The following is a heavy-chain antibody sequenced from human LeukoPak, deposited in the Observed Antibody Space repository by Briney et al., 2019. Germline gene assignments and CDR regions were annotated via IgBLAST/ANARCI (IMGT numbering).Heavy chain of an antibody. CDR3: ARSTRIQLWLPGAYYFDY. CDR2: MNPNSGNT. D-gene: IGHD5-18*01. CDR1: GYTFTSYD. Sequence: ASVKVSCKASGYTFTSYDINWVRQATGQGLEWMGWMNPNSGNTGYAQKFQGRVTMTRNTSISTAYMELSSLRSDDTAVYYCARSTRIQLWLPGAYYFDYWGQGTLVTVSS. J-gene: IGHJ4*02. V-gene: IGHV1-8*01.